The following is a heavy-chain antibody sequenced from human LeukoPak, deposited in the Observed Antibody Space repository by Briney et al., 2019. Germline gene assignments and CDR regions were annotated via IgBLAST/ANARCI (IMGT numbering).Heavy chain of an antibody. J-gene: IGHJ4*02. CDR3: AKTPTFYDVLTGYSNDY. CDR2: IGGIGDNT. V-gene: IGHV3-23*01. Sequence: GGSLRLSRAASGFTFSSYAMSWVRQAPGKGLEWVSSIGGIGDNTHYADSVKGRFTISRDTSRNTLYLQMNTLRVEDTAIYYCAKTPTFYDVLTGYSNDYWGQGALVTVSS. CDR1: GFTFSSYA. D-gene: IGHD3-9*01.